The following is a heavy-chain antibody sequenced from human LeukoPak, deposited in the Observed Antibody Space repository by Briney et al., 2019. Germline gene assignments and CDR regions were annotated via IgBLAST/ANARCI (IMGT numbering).Heavy chain of an antibody. CDR2: INSDGSST. CDR1: GFTFSSYW. J-gene: IGHJ4*02. V-gene: IGHV3-74*01. CDR3: ASDLAVAGTGSF. D-gene: IGHD6-19*01. Sequence: GGSLRLSCAASGFTFSSYWMHWVRQAPGKGLVWVSRINSDGSSTSYADSVKGRFTISRDSAKNTLYLQMNSLRAEDTAVYYCASDLAVAGTGSFWGQGTLVTVSS.